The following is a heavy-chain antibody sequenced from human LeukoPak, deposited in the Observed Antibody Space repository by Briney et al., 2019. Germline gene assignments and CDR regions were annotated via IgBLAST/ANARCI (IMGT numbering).Heavy chain of an antibody. CDR2: ISGSGGST. CDR1: GFTFSSYA. V-gene: IGHV3-23*01. CDR3: AKSLVPGSYYYVSFDY. D-gene: IGHD3-10*01. J-gene: IGHJ4*02. Sequence: GGSLRLSCAASGFTFSSYAMSWVRQAPGKGLEWVSAISGSGGSTYHADSVKGRFTISRDNSKNTLYLQMNSLRAEDTAVYYCAKSLVPGSYYYVSFDYWGQGTLVTVSS.